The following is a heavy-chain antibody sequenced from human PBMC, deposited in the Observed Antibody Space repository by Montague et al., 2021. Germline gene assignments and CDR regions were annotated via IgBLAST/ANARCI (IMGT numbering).Heavy chain of an antibody. J-gene: IGHJ6*02. CDR1: GGSISSSSYY. CDR2: IYYSGST. Sequence: SETLSLTCTVSGGSISSSSYYWGWIRQPPGKGLEWIGSIYYSGSTYYNPSLKSRVTISVDTSKNQFSLKLSSVTAADMAVYYCARHVIGNYGMDVWGQGTTVTVSS. CDR3: ARHVIGNYGMDV. V-gene: IGHV4-39*01. D-gene: IGHD3-16*02.